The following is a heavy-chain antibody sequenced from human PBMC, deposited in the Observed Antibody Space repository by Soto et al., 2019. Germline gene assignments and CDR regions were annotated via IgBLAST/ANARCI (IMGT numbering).Heavy chain of an antibody. V-gene: IGHV4-34*01. CDR2: INHSGST. Sequence: SETLSLTCAVYGGSFSGYYWSWIRQPPGKGLEWSGEINHSGSTNYNPSLKSRVTISVDTSKNEFSLKLSSVTAADTAIYYCARDDREHTKSPEPDHWGQGTLVTVSS. CDR3: ARDDREHTKSPEPDH. D-gene: IGHD3-22*01. CDR1: GGSFSGYY. J-gene: IGHJ4*02.